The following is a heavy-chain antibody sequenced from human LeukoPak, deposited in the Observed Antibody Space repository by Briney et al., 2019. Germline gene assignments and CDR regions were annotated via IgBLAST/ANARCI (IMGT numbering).Heavy chain of an antibody. CDR2: ASGTGSTT. D-gene: IGHD1-26*01. V-gene: IGHV3-23*01. Sequence: PGGSLRLSCAASGFTLSSHAMSWVRQAPGKGLEWVSSASGTGSTTYYADSVKGRSTVSRDNSKKTLYLQMNGLTAADTALYFCAKEGESGSYFRVSYYMDAWGKGTTVTVSS. CDR1: GFTLSSHA. CDR3: AKEGESGSYFRVSYYMDA. J-gene: IGHJ6*03.